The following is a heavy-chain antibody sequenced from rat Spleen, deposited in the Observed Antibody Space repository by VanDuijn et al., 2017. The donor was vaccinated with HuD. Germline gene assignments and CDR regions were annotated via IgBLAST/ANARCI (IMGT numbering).Heavy chain of an antibody. V-gene: IGHV5-29*01. D-gene: IGHD1-9*01. J-gene: IGHJ2*01. CDR1: GFTFSDYG. CDR3: VRHGYTRYYFDY. Sequence: EVQLVESGGGLVQPGRSMKLSCAASGFTFSDYGVAWVRQAPTKGLEWVATISYGDSSGHSSTYYRDSVKGRFTVSRDIAKNTLYLQMDSLRSEDTATYYCVRHGYTRYYFDYWGQGVMVTVSS. CDR2: ISYGDSSGHSST.